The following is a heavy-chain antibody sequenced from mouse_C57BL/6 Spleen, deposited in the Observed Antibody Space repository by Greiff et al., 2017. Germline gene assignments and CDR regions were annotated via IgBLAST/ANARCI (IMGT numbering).Heavy chain of an antibody. D-gene: IGHD1-1*01. J-gene: IGHJ4*01. CDR1: GYAFTNYL. Sequence: VQVVESGAELVRPGTSVKVSCKASGYAFTNYLIEWVKQRPGQGLEWIGVINPGSGGTNYNEKFKGKATLTADKSSSTAYMQLSSLTSEDSAVYFCARSGYYYGSSGAMDYWGQGTSVTVSS. CDR3: ARSGYYYGSSGAMDY. CDR2: INPGSGGT. V-gene: IGHV1-54*01.